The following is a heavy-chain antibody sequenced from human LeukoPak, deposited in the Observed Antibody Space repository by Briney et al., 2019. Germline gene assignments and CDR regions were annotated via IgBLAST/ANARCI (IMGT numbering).Heavy chain of an antibody. CDR1: GYIFSNYG. CDR3: TRGGSGWLDFDY. V-gene: IGHV1-18*01. Sequence: ASVKFSCKASGYIFSNYGLSCVRQAPGQGLEWMGWISGYNGNTKYAQKFQGRFTMTTDTSTNTAYMQLRNLRSDDTAVYYCTRGGSGWLDFDYWGQGNLVTVSS. J-gene: IGHJ4*02. CDR2: ISGYNGNT. D-gene: IGHD6-13*01.